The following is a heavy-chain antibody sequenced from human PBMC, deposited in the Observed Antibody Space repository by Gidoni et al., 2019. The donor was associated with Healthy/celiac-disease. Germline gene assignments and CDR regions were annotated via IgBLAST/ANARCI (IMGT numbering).Heavy chain of an antibody. CDR3: ASYSGSYSYYFDY. Sequence: QVQLVESGGGLVKTGGYLRLSCAASGFTFSDYYMSWLRQAPGKGLEWVSYISSSSSYTNSADSVKGRFTISRDNAKNSLYLQMNSLRAEDTAVYYCASYSGSYSYYFDYWGQGTLVTVSS. J-gene: IGHJ4*02. D-gene: IGHD1-26*01. V-gene: IGHV3-11*06. CDR2: ISSSSSYT. CDR1: GFTFSDYY.